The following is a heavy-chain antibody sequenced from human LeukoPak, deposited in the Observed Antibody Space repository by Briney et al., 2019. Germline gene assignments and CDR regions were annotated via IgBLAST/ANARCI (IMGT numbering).Heavy chain of an antibody. CDR1: GGSISSSSYD. CDR3: SRSYDYYYYGMDV. CDR2: IYYSGST. J-gene: IGHJ6*02. D-gene: IGHD3-16*01. V-gene: IGHV4-39*07. Sequence: SETLSLTCTVSGGSISSSSYDWGWIRQPPGKGREWIGSIYYSGSTYYNPSLKSRVTISVDTSKNQFSLKLSSVTAADTAVYYCSRSYDYYYYGMDVWGQGTTVTVSS.